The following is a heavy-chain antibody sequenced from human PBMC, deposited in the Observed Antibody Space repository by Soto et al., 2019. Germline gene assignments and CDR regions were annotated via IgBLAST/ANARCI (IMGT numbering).Heavy chain of an antibody. V-gene: IGHV3-48*01. CDR1: GFTFSSYS. Sequence: EVQLVESGGGLVQPGGSLRLSCAASGFTFSSYSMNWVRQAPGKGLEWVSYISSSSSTIYYADSVKGRFTISRDNAKNSLYLQMNSLRAEDTAVYYCARVDKRGGSQNYFDYWGQGTLVTVSS. D-gene: IGHD3-16*01. CDR3: ARVDKRGGSQNYFDY. J-gene: IGHJ4*02. CDR2: ISSSSSTI.